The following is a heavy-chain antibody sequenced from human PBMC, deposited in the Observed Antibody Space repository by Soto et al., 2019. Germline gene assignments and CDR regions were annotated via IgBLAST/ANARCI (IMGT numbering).Heavy chain of an antibody. CDR2: IYLIGST. CDR1: GGSISSGGYY. D-gene: IGHD2-8*02. CDR3: ARDKITGLFDY. J-gene: IGHJ4*02. Sequence: PSETLSLTCTVSGGSISSGGYYWSWIRQHPGKGLEWIGYIYLIGSTYYSPYLKSRVTISIDRSKNQFSLNLSSVTAADTAVYYCARDKITGLFDYWGQGTLVTVSS. V-gene: IGHV4-30-2*01.